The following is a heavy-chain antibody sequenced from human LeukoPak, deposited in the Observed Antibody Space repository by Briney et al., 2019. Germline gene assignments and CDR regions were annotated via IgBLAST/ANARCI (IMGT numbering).Heavy chain of an antibody. CDR1: GGTFNSYA. V-gene: IGHV1-69*05. J-gene: IGHJ4*02. Sequence: SVKVSCKASGGTFNSYAISWVRQAPGQGLEWMGRIIPIFGTANYAQKFQGRVTITTDESTSTAYMELSSLRSEDTAVYYCARDPYYYDSSGYYRDWGQGTLVTVSS. CDR2: IIPIFGTA. CDR3: ARDPYYYDSSGYYRD. D-gene: IGHD3-22*01.